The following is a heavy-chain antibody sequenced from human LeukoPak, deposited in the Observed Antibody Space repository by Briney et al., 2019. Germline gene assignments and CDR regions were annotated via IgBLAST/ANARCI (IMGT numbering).Heavy chain of an antibody. CDR1: GGSLSSYF. Sequence: SETLSLTCTVSGGSLSSYFWSWIRQPPGKGLEWIGYIYHSGSSFYNPSLKSRVTISIDTSKSQFSLKLSSVTAADTAVYYCARYYYYMDVWGKGTTVTISS. CDR2: IYHSGSS. CDR3: ARYYYYMDV. J-gene: IGHJ6*03. V-gene: IGHV4-59*08.